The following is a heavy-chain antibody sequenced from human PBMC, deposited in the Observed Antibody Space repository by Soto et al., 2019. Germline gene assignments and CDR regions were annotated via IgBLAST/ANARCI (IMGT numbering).Heavy chain of an antibody. J-gene: IGHJ6*02. D-gene: IGHD3-22*01. CDR3: ARDIGRIYGGGGGYYPGRVGYGMDG. CDR1: GFTFSRYE. Sequence: GGTMRLSCAASGFTFSRYEMHWVRQAPGQGLEWLSSISSSGSTIYYADSVKGRFTISRDNAKNSLNLQMNSLRDEDTAVYYCARDIGRIYGGGGGYYPGRVGYGMDGWGQGSTVTVSS. CDR2: ISSSGSTI. V-gene: IGHV3-48*03.